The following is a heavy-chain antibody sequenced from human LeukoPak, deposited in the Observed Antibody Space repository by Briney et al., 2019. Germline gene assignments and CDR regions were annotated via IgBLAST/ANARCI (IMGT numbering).Heavy chain of an antibody. D-gene: IGHD3-22*01. J-gene: IGHJ4*02. Sequence: SVKVSCKASGGTFSSYAISWVRQAPGQGLEWMGRIIPILGIANYAQKFQGRVTITADKSTSTAYMELSSLRSEDTAVYYCATGYYYDSSGYNWGQGTLVTVSS. CDR1: GGTFSSYA. CDR3: ATGYYYDSSGYN. CDR2: IIPILGIA. V-gene: IGHV1-69*04.